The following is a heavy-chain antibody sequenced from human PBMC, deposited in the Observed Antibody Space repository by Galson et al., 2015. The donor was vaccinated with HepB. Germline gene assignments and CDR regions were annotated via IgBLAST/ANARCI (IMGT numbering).Heavy chain of an antibody. J-gene: IGHJ4*02. CDR2: INGDGSST. CDR1: GFTFSTSW. V-gene: IGHV3-74*01. CDR3: ARGGPLGTYYFDY. D-gene: IGHD1-26*01. Sequence: SLRLSCAASGFTFSTSWVHWVRQAPGKGLVWVSRINGDGSSTSYADSVKGRFTISRDNATNTLYLQMNSLRVEDTAVYYCARGGPLGTYYFDYWGQGILVTVPS.